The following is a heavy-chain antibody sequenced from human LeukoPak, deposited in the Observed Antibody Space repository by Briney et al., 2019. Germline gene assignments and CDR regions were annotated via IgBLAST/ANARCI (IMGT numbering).Heavy chain of an antibody. Sequence: SVKVSCKASGGTFSSYAISWVRQAPGQGLEWMGGIIPIFGTANYAQRFQGRVTITADESTSTAYMELSSLRSEDTAVYYCAFGAVAGIAHFDYWGQGTLVTVSS. CDR3: AFGAVAGIAHFDY. CDR1: GGTFSSYA. V-gene: IGHV1-69*13. J-gene: IGHJ4*02. D-gene: IGHD6-19*01. CDR2: IIPIFGTA.